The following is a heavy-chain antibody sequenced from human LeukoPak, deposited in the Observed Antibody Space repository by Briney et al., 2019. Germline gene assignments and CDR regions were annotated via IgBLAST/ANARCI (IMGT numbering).Heavy chain of an antibody. V-gene: IGHV3-74*01. CDR1: GFTFSSYW. CDR2: INSDGSST. J-gene: IGHJ5*02. D-gene: IGHD1/OR15-1a*01. CDR3: AKGFSGITGTQGGFDP. Sequence: PGGSLRLSCAASGFTFSSYWMHWVRQAPGKGLVWVSRINSDGSSTSYADSVKGRFTISRDNAKNTLYLQMNSLRAEDTALYYCAKGFSGITGTQGGFDPWGQGTLVTVSS.